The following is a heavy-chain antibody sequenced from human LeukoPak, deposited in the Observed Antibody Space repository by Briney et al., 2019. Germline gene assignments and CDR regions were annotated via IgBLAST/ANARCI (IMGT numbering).Heavy chain of an antibody. D-gene: IGHD5-18*01. J-gene: IGHJ4*02. CDR2: ISGSGGST. V-gene: IGHV3-23*01. CDR1: GFTFSSYA. CDR3: ATDRWDTAMGVFDY. Sequence: QTGGSLRLSCAASGFTFSSYAMSWVRQAPGKGLEWVSAISGSGGSTYYADSVKGRFTISRDNSKNTLYLQMNSLRAEDTAIYYCATDRWDTAMGVFDYWGQGTLVTVSS.